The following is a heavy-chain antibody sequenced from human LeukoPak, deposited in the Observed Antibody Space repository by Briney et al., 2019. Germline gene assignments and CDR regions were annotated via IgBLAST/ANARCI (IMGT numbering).Heavy chain of an antibody. J-gene: IGHJ4*02. CDR3: AKSDGSGWYFDY. Sequence: GRSLRLSCAASGFTFSSYGMHWVRQAPGKGLEWVAVISYDGSNKYYADSVKGRFTISRDNSKNTLYLQMNSLRAEDTAVYYCAKSDGSGWYFDYWGQGTLVTVSS. V-gene: IGHV3-30*18. CDR2: ISYDGSNK. D-gene: IGHD6-19*01. CDR1: GFTFSSYG.